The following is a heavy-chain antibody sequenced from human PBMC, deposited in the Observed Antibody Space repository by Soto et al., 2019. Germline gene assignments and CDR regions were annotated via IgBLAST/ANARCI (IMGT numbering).Heavy chain of an antibody. CDR2: MNPNSGNT. D-gene: IGHD6-13*01. Sequence: VASVKVSCKASGYTFTSYDISWVRQATGQGLEWMGWMNPNSGNTGYAQKFQGRVTMTRNTSISTAYMELSSLRAEDAAVYYCARRQISPPTRGAASARGGMDVWGQGTTVTVSS. CDR1: GYTFTSYD. CDR3: ARRQISPPTRGAASARGGMDV. J-gene: IGHJ6*02. V-gene: IGHV1-8*01.